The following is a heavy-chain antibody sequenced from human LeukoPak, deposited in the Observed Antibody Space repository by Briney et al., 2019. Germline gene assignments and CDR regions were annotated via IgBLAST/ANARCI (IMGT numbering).Heavy chain of an antibody. CDR3: ARETTITTVVRPYFDY. Sequence: SETLSLTCTVSNDSISSGDYYWNWIRQPPGKGLEWIGYIYHSGGTYYNPSLKSRVTISVDRSKNQFSLKLSSVTAADTAVYYCARETTITTVVRPYFDYWGQGTLVTVSS. CDR2: IYHSGGT. V-gene: IGHV4-30-2*01. D-gene: IGHD4-23*01. J-gene: IGHJ4*02. CDR1: NDSISSGDYY.